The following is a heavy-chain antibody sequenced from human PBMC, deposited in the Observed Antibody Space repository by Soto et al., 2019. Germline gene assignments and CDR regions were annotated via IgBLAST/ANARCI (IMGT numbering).Heavy chain of an antibody. CDR1: GGTFSSYT. J-gene: IGHJ5*02. V-gene: IGHV1-69*02. CDR2: IIPILGIA. Sequence: ASVKVSCKASGGTFSSYTISWVRQAPGQGLEWMGRIIPILGIANYAQKFQGRVTITADKSTSTAYMELSSLRSEDTAVYYRARGRGYNWNDENWFDPWGQGTLVTVSS. D-gene: IGHD1-1*01. CDR3: ARGRGYNWNDENWFDP.